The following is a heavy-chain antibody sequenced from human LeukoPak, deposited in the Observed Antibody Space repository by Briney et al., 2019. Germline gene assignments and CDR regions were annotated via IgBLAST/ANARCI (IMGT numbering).Heavy chain of an antibody. CDR3: ARHVRPLDSMVQGLINY. CDR1: GGSFSSYY. V-gene: IGHV4-59*08. D-gene: IGHD3-10*01. J-gene: IGHJ4*02. CDR2: IYYSGST. Sequence: PSETQSLICTVSGGSFSSYYWSWIRQPPGKGLEWIGYIYYSGSTNYNPSLKSRVTISLDTSKNQFSLKLSSVTAADTAVYYCARHVRPLDSMVQGLINYWGQATQVTVSS.